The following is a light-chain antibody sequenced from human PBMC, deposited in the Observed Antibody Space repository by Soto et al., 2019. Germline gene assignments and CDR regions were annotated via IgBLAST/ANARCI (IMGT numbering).Light chain of an antibody. J-gene: IGKJ2*01. CDR2: GAS. CDR1: QSVSSN. CDR3: QQYNNWPPIT. V-gene: IGKV3-15*01. Sequence: EIMMTQSPATLSVSPGERATLSCRASQSVSSNLAWYQQKPGQAPRLLIYGASTRATGIPARFSGSGSGTEFTFPISSLQSEDFAVYYCQQYNNWPPITFGQGTKLEIK.